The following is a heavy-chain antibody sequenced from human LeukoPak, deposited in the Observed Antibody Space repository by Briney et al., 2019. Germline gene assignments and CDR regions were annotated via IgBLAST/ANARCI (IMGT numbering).Heavy chain of an antibody. J-gene: IGHJ4*02. D-gene: IGHD3-22*01. CDR3: ARSYYDSSGYLDY. CDR1: GGSISSYY. Sequence: SETLSLTCTVSGGSISSYYWSWIRQPPGKGLEWIWYIYYSGSTNYNPSLKSRVTISVDTYKNQYSLKRSSVTAADTVLYYCARSYYDSSGYLDYWGQGTLVTVSS. CDR2: IYYSGST. V-gene: IGHV4-59*01.